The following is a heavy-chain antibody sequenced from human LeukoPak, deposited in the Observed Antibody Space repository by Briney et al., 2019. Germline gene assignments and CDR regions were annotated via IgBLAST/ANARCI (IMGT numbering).Heavy chain of an antibody. CDR2: INHSGNT. CDR3: ARHPGDGIQSWSTYSFDS. CDR1: GGSISSSGYY. D-gene: IGHD5-18*01. V-gene: IGHV4-39*01. J-gene: IGHJ4*02. Sequence: PSETLSLTCTVSGGSISSSGYYWGWIRQPPGKGLEWIGEINHSGNTNYNPSLKSRVTVSLDTSKSQLSLSLSFVTAADTAVYFCARHPGDGIQSWSTYSFDSWGQGTLVTVSS.